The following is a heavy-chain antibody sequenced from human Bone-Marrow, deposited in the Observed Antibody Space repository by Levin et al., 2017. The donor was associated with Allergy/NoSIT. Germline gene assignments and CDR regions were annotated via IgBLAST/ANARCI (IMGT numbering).Heavy chain of an antibody. D-gene: IGHD3-22*01. J-gene: IGHJ5*01. V-gene: IGHV1-2*02. Sequence: GGSLRLSCKASGYTFTGYHIHWVRQAPGQGLEWMGWFNPNSGGADYAQKFQGRVTMSRDTSFSTAYMELNWLRSDDTAVYYCVRVYYYDGSGYYYEDSWGQGTLVTVSS. CDR2: FNPNSGGA. CDR3: VRVYYYDGSGYYYEDS. CDR1: GYTFTGYH.